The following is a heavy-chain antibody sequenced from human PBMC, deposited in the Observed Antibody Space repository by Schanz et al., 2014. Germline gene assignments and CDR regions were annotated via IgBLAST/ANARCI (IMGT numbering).Heavy chain of an antibody. D-gene: IGHD2-8*02. CDR1: GYIFIGYY. V-gene: IGHV1-2*02. CDR3: AREPLGCTGSGCQTYDAFDI. Sequence: QVQLVQSGAEMKKPGASVKVSCKASGYIFIGYYIHWVRQAPGQGLEWMGWTNTNSGDTKIAQKFQGSVTMTRDPSISEAYIELTSLRSDDTAVYYCAREPLGCTGSGCQTYDAFDIWGQGTMVTVSS. CDR2: TNTNSGDT. J-gene: IGHJ3*02.